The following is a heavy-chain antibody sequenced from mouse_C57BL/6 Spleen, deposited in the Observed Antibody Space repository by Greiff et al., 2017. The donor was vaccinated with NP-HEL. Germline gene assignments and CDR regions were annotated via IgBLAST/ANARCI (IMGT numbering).Heavy chain of an antibody. CDR1: GYTFTSYW. CDR2: IHPDSGST. CDR3: ARGDGYGGDY. J-gene: IGHJ2*01. V-gene: IGHV1-64*01. D-gene: IGHD2-2*01. Sequence: QVQLQQPGAELVKPGASVKLSCKASGYTFTSYWMHWVKQRPGQGLEWIGLIHPDSGSTNYNEKFKSKATLTVDKSSSTAYMQLSSLTSEDSAVYYCARGDGYGGDYWGQGTTLTVSS.